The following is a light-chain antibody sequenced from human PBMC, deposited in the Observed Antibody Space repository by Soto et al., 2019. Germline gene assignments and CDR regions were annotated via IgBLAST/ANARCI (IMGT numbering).Light chain of an antibody. CDR1: SSDVGSYNL. CDR3: SSSACETTPDVV. V-gene: IGLV2-23*02. CDR2: EVS. Sequence: QSALTQPASVSGSPGQSITISCTGTSSDVGSYNLVSWYQQHPGKAPKLLIYEVSKRPSGVSNRFSGSKSGSTASLTVSGLLAEDEADDYYSSSACETTPDVVFGGGTKLTVL. J-gene: IGLJ2*01.